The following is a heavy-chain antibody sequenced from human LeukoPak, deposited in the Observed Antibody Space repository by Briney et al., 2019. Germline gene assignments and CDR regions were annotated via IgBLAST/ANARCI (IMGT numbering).Heavy chain of an antibody. CDR1: GFTFSSYW. J-gene: IGHJ6*04. CDR3: AREEYCSSTSCYAYYYYGMDV. D-gene: IGHD2-2*01. V-gene: IGHV3-7*03. Sequence: GGSLRLACAASGFTFSSYWMSWVRQAPGKGLEWVANIKQDESEKYYVDSVKGRFTISRDNAKNSLYLQMNSLRAEDTAVYYCAREEYCSSTSCYAYYYYGMDVWGKGTTVTISS. CDR2: IKQDESEK.